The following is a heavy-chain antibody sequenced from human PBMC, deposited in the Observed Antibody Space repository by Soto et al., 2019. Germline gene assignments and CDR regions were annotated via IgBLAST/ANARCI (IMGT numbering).Heavy chain of an antibody. Sequence: SETLSLTCTVSGGSISSSSYYWGWIRQPPGKGLEWIGSIYDSGSTYYNPSLKSRVTISVDTSKNQFSLKLSSVTAADTAVYYCARLSKNYGDYAWGQGTLVTVSS. D-gene: IGHD4-17*01. CDR3: ARLSKNYGDYA. V-gene: IGHV4-39*01. J-gene: IGHJ4*02. CDR1: GGSISSSSYY. CDR2: IYDSGST.